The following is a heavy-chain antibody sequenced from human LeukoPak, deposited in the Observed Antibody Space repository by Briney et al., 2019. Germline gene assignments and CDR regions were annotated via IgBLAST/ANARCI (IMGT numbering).Heavy chain of an antibody. V-gene: IGHV3-30*18. D-gene: IGHD6-19*01. J-gene: IGHJ6*02. CDR3: AKAEPGYSSGWYGYYGMDV. CDR2: ISYDGSNK. Sequence: PGRSLGLSCAASGFTFSSYGMHWVRQAPGKGLEWVAVISYDGSNKYYADSVKGRFTISRDNSKNTLYLQMNSLRAEDTAVYYCAKAEPGYSSGWYGYYGMDVWGRGTTVTVSS. CDR1: GFTFSSYG.